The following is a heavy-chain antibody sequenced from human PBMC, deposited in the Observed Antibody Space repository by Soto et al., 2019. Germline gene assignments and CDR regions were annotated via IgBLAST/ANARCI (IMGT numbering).Heavy chain of an antibody. V-gene: IGHV3-23*01. D-gene: IGHD3-9*01. CDR3: AKGPLRYFDWLLIPLDY. CDR1: GFTFSSYA. J-gene: IGHJ4*02. CDR2: ISGSGGST. Sequence: PGGSLRLSCAASGFTFSSYAMSWVRQAPGKGLEWVSAISGSGGSTYYADSVKGRFTISRDNSKNTLYLQMNSLRAEDTAVYYCAKGPLRYFDWLLIPLDYWGQGTLVTVSS.